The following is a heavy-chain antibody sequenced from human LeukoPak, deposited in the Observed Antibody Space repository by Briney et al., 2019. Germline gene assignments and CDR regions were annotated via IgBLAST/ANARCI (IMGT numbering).Heavy chain of an antibody. J-gene: IGHJ6*03. CDR1: GYTFTGYY. V-gene: IGHV1-2*02. D-gene: IGHD2-2*01. CDR3: ARDHRPFRAAAPMDV. CDR2: INPNSGGT. Sequence: GASVKVSCKASGYTFTGYYMHWVRQAPGQGLEWMGWINPNSGGTNYAQKFQGRVTMTRDTSISTAYMELSRLRSDDTAVYYCARDHRPFRAAAPMDVWGKGTTVTVSS.